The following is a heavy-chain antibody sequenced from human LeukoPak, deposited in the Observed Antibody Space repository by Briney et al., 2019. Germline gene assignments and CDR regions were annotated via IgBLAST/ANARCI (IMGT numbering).Heavy chain of an antibody. D-gene: IGHD5-12*01. V-gene: IGHV3-30-3*01. CDR3: ARDLRNSGYVDY. J-gene: IGHJ4*02. CDR2: ISFDGSKK. Sequence: PGRSLRLSCAASGFTFSRSATHWVRQAPGKGLEWVAVISFDGSKKYYADSVRGRFTISRDDPKNTLYLQMNSLRAEDTAVYYCARDLRNSGYVDYWGQGTLVTVSS. CDR1: GFTFSRSA.